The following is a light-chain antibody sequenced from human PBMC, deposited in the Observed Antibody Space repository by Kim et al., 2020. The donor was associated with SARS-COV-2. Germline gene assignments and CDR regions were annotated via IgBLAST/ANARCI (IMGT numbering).Light chain of an antibody. CDR3: QQYDDWPPYT. V-gene: IGKV3-15*01. J-gene: IGKJ2*01. CDR2: GAA. CDR1: QSVSSN. Sequence: VSPGERVARSCRASQSVSSNVAWYQQKPGQAPRLLIYGAATRATAFPPRFSGSGSGTEFTLTVSSLQSEDFAVYYCQQYDDWPPYTFGQGTKLEI.